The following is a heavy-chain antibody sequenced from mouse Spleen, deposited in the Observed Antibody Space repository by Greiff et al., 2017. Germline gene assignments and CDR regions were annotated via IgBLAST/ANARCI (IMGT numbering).Heavy chain of an antibody. V-gene: IGHV1-31*01. J-gene: IGHJ3*01. CDR1: GYSFTGYY. Sequence: EVKLVESGPELVKPGASVKISCKASGYSFTGYYMHWVKQSHVKSLEWIGRINPYNGATSYNQNFKDKASLTVDKSSSTAYMELHSLTSEDSAVYYCAREGYDYPFAYWGQGTLVTVSA. CDR2: INPYNGAT. CDR3: AREGYDYPFAY. D-gene: IGHD2-4*01.